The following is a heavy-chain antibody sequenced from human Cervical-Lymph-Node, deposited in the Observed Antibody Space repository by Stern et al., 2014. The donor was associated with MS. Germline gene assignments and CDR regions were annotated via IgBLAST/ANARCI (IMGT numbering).Heavy chain of an antibody. D-gene: IGHD6-13*01. CDR1: GFTFDDYA. Sequence: EVQLVESGGGLIQPGRSLKLSCATSGFTFDDYAMPWVRQTPGKGLEWVSGIISDSSAMGYADSVKCRFTIARDNARNSLYLQMNSLRAEDAALYYCVKLTGTRWYKTGASRFDYWGQGTLVTVSS. CDR3: VKLTGTRWYKTGASRFDY. J-gene: IGHJ4*02. CDR2: IISDSSAM. V-gene: IGHV3-9*01.